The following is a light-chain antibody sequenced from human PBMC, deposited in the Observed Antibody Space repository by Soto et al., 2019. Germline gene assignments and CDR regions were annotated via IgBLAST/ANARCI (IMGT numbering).Light chain of an antibody. Sequence: GDRVPITCRASQSISSWLAWYQQKPGKAPKLLIYDASSLESGVPSRFSGSGSGTDFTLTISCLQSEDFATYYCQQYYSFPWTFGQGTKVDIK. J-gene: IGKJ1*01. V-gene: IGKV1-5*01. CDR2: DAS. CDR3: QQYYSFPWT. CDR1: QSISSW.